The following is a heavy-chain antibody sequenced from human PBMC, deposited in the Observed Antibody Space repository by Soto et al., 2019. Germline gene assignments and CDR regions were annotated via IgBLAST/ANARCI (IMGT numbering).Heavy chain of an antibody. V-gene: IGHV1-58*01. CDR3: AAGGYYDSSGVY. CDR1: GFTFTSSA. Sequence: SVKVSCKASGFTFTSSAVQWVRQARGQRLEWIGWIVVGSGNTNYAQKFQERVTITRDMSTSTAYMELSSLRSEDTAVYYCAAGGYYDSSGVYWGQGTPVTVSS. D-gene: IGHD3-22*01. J-gene: IGHJ4*02. CDR2: IVVGSGNT.